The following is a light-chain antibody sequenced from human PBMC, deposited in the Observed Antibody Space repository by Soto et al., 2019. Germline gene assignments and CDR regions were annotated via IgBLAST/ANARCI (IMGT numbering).Light chain of an antibody. CDR2: GVN. V-gene: IGLV2-14*01. CDR3: SSYTSSITLV. Sequence: QSALTQPASVSGSPGQSITISCTGTSSDIGGYNYVSWYQQHPGKAPKLMIYGVNNRPSGVSNRFSGSKSGNTVSLTISGLQAEDEADYYCSSYTSSITLVFGGGTKLTVL. CDR1: SSDIGGYNY. J-gene: IGLJ3*02.